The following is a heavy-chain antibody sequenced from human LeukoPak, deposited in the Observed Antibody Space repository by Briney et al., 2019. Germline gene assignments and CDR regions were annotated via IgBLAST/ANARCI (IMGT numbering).Heavy chain of an antibody. CDR3: AKDPGIAAEGYFDY. J-gene: IGHJ4*02. CDR2: INQDGSAK. V-gene: IGHV3-7*01. CDR1: GFTFSSYG. D-gene: IGHD6-13*01. Sequence: GGSLRLSCAASGFTFSSYGMNWVRQAPGKGLEWVANINQDGSAKYYVDSVKGRFTISRDNAKNSLYLQMNSLRAEDTAVYYCAKDPGIAAEGYFDYWGQGTLVTVSS.